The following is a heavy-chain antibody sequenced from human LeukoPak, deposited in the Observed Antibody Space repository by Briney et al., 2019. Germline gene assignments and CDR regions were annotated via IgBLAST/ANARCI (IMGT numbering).Heavy chain of an antibody. Sequence: KPSETLSLTCAVYGGSFSGYYWSWIRQPPGKGLEWIGEINHSGSTNYNPSLKSRVTISVDTSKNQFSLKLSSVTAADTAVYYCARQGPKIQLWPFRRPYYYYMDVWGKGTTVTVSS. J-gene: IGHJ6*03. CDR3: ARQGPKIQLWPFRRPYYYYMDV. CDR1: GGSFSGYY. D-gene: IGHD5-18*01. V-gene: IGHV4-34*01. CDR2: INHSGST.